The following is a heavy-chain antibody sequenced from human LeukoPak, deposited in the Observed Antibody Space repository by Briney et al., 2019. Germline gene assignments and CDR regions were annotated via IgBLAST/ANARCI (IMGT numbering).Heavy chain of an antibody. CDR2: IHYSGST. V-gene: IGHV4-59*01. CDR1: AGSISSYY. Sequence: SETLSLTCTVSAGSISSYYWSWIRQPPGEGLEWIGYIHYSGSTNYNPSLKCRVTISVDTSKNQFSLKLSSVTAADTAVYYCARDHGRGFVWGQGTLVTVSS. D-gene: IGHD5-24*01. CDR3: ARDHGRGFV. J-gene: IGHJ4*02.